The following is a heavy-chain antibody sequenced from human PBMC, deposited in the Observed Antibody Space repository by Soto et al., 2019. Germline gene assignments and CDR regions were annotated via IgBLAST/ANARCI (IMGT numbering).Heavy chain of an antibody. V-gene: IGHV1-2*02. D-gene: IGHD3-10*01. CDR3: ARELWFGELQTYYGMDV. J-gene: IGHJ6*02. Sequence: ASVKVSCKASGYIFTGYYMHWVRQAPGQGLEWMGWINPNSGGTNYAQKFQGRVTMTRDTSISTAYMELSRLRSDDTAVYYRARELWFGELQTYYGMDVWGQGTTVTVSS. CDR2: INPNSGGT. CDR1: GYIFTGYY.